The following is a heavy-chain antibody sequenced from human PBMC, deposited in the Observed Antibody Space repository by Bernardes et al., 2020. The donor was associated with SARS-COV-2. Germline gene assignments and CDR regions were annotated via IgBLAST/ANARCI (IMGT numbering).Heavy chain of an antibody. CDR3: ARRFCTASGCFANFYGLGV. Sequence: GGSLRLSCAASGFTFNTYGMHWVRQAPGKGLEWVAVIWYDRSTKYYTYSVKVRVTISSDNSKNALYLQMNGLRDEATGIYYCARRFCTASGCFANFYGLGVWGLGTTVTVSS. D-gene: IGHD2-8*02. CDR1: GFTFNTYG. J-gene: IGHJ6*01. CDR2: IWYDRSTK. V-gene: IGHV3-33*01.